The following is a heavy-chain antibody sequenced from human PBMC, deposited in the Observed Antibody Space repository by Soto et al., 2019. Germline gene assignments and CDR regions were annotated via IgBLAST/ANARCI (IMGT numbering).Heavy chain of an antibody. V-gene: IGHV1-2*02. D-gene: IGHD1-1*01. CDR1: GYTFTADY. J-gene: IGHJ4*02. Sequence: SVKVSCKTTGYTFTADYMHWVRNAPGQGLEWMGWINPNSGGPISAQKFQGRVTMTRDTSISTAYLELSRLRSGDTAGYYFARGGTTSLDYWGQGTQVTVSS. CDR3: ARGGTTSLDY. CDR2: INPNSGGP.